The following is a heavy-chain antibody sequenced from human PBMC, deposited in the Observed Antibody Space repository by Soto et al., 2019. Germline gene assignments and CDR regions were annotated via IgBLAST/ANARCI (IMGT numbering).Heavy chain of an antibody. CDR2: IWFDGSNK. J-gene: IGHJ4*02. D-gene: IGHD3-22*01. CDR3: ARAYDTSGYPYFDY. Sequence: GGSLRLSCAASGFTLSRYGMHWVRQAPGKGLEWVAVIWFDGSNKNYADSVKGRFTVSKDNSKDTLYLQMDGLGAEDTAVYYCARAYDTSGYPYFDYWGQGTLVTVSS. CDR1: GFTLSRYG. V-gene: IGHV3-33*01.